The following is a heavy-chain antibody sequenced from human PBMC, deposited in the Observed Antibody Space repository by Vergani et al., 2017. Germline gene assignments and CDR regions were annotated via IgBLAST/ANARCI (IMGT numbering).Heavy chain of an antibody. V-gene: IGHV3-30*18. CDR3: AKYRPHYSNYYYYYGMDV. D-gene: IGHD4-11*01. Sequence: QVQLVESGGGVVQPGRSLRLSCAASGFTFSSYGMHWVRQAPGKGLEWVAVISYDGSNKYYADSVKGRFTISRDNSKNTLYLQMNSLRAEDTAVYYCAKYRPHYSNYYYYYGMDVWGQGTTVTVSS. CDR2: ISYDGSNK. CDR1: GFTFSSYG. J-gene: IGHJ6*02.